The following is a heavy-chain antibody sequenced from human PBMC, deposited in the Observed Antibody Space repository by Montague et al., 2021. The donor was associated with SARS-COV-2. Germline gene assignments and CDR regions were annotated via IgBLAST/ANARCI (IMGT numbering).Heavy chain of an antibody. J-gene: IGHJ4*02. CDR3: AHRGSSSWTKPYFDY. D-gene: IGHD6-13*01. Sequence: PALVKPTQTLTLTCTFSGFSLSTSGEAVGWIRQPPGKALEWLALIYWNDDKRYSPSLKSRLTITKDTSKNQVVLTMTNMDPVDTATYYCAHRGSSSWTKPYFDYWGQGTLVTVSS. CDR2: IYWNDDK. CDR1: GFSLSTSGEA. V-gene: IGHV2-5*01.